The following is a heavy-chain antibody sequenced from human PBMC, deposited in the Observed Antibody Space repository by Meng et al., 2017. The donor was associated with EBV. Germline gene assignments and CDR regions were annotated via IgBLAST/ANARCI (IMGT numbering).Heavy chain of an antibody. D-gene: IGHD3-10*01. CDR2: FLPRLGAP. V-gene: IGHV1-69*01. Sequence: QAHLVQSAAGVKKPGSSVKVSCKTSGGPFRYYAISWVRQAPGQGLEWLGGFLPRLGAPNYAQKFHGRVKITADESTSTHYMDLSSLRSEDTAIYYCASESGRGYTPDYWGQGTLVTVSS. CDR3: ASESGRGYTPDY. J-gene: IGHJ4*02. CDR1: GGPFRYYA.